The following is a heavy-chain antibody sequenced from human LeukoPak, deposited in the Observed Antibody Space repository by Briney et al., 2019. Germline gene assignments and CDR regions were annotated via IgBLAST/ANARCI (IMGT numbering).Heavy chain of an antibody. V-gene: IGHV3-7*01. D-gene: IGHD3-10*01. Sequence: GGSLRLSCAASGFTFSSYWMGWVRQAPGKGLEWVANIMKDGSKKDYVDSVKGRFTISRDNAKNSLFLQMNSLGVEGTAVYYCATNYFWGKGTMVTVSS. J-gene: IGHJ3*01. CDR3: ATNYF. CDR1: GFTFSSYW. CDR2: IMKDGSKK.